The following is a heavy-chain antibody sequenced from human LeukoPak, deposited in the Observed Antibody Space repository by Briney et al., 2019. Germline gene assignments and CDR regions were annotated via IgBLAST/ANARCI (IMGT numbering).Heavy chain of an antibody. CDR3: AREKERWLRKGYFDY. Sequence: PSETLSLTCTVSGGSISSYYWSWLPQPAGKGLEWIGRIYTSGSTNSNPFLKSRVTMSVDTSKNQFSLKLSSVTAADSAVYYCAREKERWLRKGYFDYWGQGTLVTVSS. CDR2: IYTSGST. D-gene: IGHD5-12*01. CDR1: GGSISSYY. V-gene: IGHV4-4*07. J-gene: IGHJ4*02.